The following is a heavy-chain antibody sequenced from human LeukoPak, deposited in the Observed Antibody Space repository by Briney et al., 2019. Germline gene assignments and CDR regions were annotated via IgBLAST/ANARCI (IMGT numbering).Heavy chain of an antibody. D-gene: IGHD2-2*01. J-gene: IGHJ4*02. V-gene: IGHV1-69*05. CDR1: GGTFSSYA. Sequence: ASVKVSCKASGGTFSSYAISWVRQAPGQGLEWMGGIIPIFGTANYAQKFQGRVTITTDESTSTAYMELSSLRSEDTAVYYCARDPGGYCSSTGCYDGGFDYWGQGTLVTVSS. CDR2: IIPIFGTA. CDR3: ARDPGGYCSSTGCYDGGFDY.